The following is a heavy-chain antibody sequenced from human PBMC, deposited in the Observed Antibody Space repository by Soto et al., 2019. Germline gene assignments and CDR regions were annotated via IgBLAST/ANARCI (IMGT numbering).Heavy chain of an antibody. CDR2: IIPILGIA. Sequence: QVQLVQSGAEVKKPGSSVKVSCKASGGTFSSYTISWVRQAPGQGLEWMGRIIPILGIANYAQKFQGRVTITADKSTSTAYMELSSLRSEDTAVYYCARESMVRGVIWPNDYYYYGMDVWGQGTTVTVSS. V-gene: IGHV1-69*08. CDR1: GGTFSSYT. J-gene: IGHJ6*02. CDR3: ARESMVRGVIWPNDYYYYGMDV. D-gene: IGHD3-10*01.